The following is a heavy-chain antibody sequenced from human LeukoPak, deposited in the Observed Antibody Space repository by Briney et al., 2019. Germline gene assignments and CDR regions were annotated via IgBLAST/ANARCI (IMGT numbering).Heavy chain of an antibody. CDR3: ARSSPGVDY. V-gene: IGHV3-11*04. Sequence: PGGSLRLSCAASGFTFSNYYMTWIRQTPGKGLEWVSYITSRGSIIYYADSVKGRFTISRDNTKNSLYLQMNSLRVEDTAIYYCARSSPGVDYWGQGTLVTVSS. CDR2: ITSRGSII. CDR1: GFTFSNYY. J-gene: IGHJ4*02. D-gene: IGHD3-10*01.